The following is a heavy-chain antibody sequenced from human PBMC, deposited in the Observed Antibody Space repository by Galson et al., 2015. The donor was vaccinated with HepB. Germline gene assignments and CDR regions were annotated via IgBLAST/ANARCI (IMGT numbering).Heavy chain of an antibody. CDR2: FDPEDGET. J-gene: IGHJ3*02. CDR3: ATNLISGSYSDAFDI. V-gene: IGHV1-24*01. CDR1: GYTLTELS. D-gene: IGHD1-26*01. Sequence: SVKVSCKVSGYTLTELSMHWVRQAPGKGLEWMGGFDPEDGETIYAQKFQGRVTMTEDTSTDTAYMELSSLRSEDTAVYYCATNLISGSYSDAFDIWGQGTMVTVSS.